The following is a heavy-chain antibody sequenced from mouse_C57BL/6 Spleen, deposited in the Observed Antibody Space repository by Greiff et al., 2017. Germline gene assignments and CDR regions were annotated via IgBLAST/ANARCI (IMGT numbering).Heavy chain of an antibody. V-gene: IGHV3-6*01. CDR1: GYSITSGYY. D-gene: IGHD4-1*01. Sequence: EVKLQESGPGLVKPSQSLSLTCSVTGYSITSGYYWNWIRQFPGNKPEWMGYISYDGSNNYNPSLKNRISITRDTSKNQFFLKLNSVTTEDTATYYCARANWDVTFDYWGQGTTLTVSS. CDR2: ISYDGSN. J-gene: IGHJ2*01. CDR3: ARANWDVTFDY.